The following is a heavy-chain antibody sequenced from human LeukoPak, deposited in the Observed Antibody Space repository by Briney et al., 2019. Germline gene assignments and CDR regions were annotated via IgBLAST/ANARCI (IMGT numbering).Heavy chain of an antibody. CDR3: TTEREWELKPYYFDY. CDR1: GFTFSNAW. CDR2: IKSKTDGGTT. V-gene: IGHV3-15*01. D-gene: IGHD1-26*01. Sequence: PGGSLRLSCAASGFTFSNAWMSWVRQAPGKGLEWVGRIKSKTDGGTTDYAAPVKGRFTISRDDSKNTLYLQMNSLKTEDTAVYYCTTEREWELKPYYFDYWGQGTLVTVSS. J-gene: IGHJ4*02.